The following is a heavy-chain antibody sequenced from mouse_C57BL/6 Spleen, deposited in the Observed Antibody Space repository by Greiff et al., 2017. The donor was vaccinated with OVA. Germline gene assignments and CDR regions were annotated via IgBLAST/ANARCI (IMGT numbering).Heavy chain of an antibody. CDR3: AREKPWYFDV. CDR2: LYPGDGDT. J-gene: IGHJ1*03. V-gene: IGHV1-82*01. Sequence: QVQLQQSGPELVKPGASVKISCKASGYAFSSSWMNWVKQRPGKGLAWIGRLYPGDGDTNYNGKFKGKATLTADKSSSTAYMQLSSLTSEDSAVYFCAREKPWYFDVWGTGTTVTVSS. CDR1: GYAFSSSW.